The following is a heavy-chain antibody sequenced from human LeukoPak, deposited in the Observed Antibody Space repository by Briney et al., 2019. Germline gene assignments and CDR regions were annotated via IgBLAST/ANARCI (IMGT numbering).Heavy chain of an antibody. CDR3: AREYSSGWYVIRYFDY. Sequence: ASVKVSCKASGYTFTGYYMHWVRQAPGQGLEWMGWINPNSGGTNYAQKFQGRVTMTRDTSISTAYMELSRLRSDDTAVYYCAREYSSGWYVIRYFDYWGQGTLVTVSS. V-gene: IGHV1-2*02. CDR2: INPNSGGT. J-gene: IGHJ4*02. D-gene: IGHD6-19*01. CDR1: GYTFTGYY.